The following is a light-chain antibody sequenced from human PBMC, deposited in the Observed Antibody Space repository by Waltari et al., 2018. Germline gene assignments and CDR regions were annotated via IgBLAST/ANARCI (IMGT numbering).Light chain of an antibody. V-gene: IGKV3-20*01. Sequence: EVVLTQSPDTQSLSPGERVTLSCRASQSLTKRYLAWYQQKPGRAPRLLIYGASSRAAGIPDRFSGSGSGTDFTLTISRLEPEDFAVYYCQQYGSSVLYTFGQGTKLEIK. CDR2: GAS. J-gene: IGKJ2*01. CDR3: QQYGSSVLYT. CDR1: QSLTKRY.